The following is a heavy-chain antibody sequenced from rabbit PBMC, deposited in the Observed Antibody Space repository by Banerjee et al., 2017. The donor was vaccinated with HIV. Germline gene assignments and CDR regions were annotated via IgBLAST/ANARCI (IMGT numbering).Heavy chain of an antibody. D-gene: IGHD1-1*01. V-gene: IGHV1S45*01. Sequence: QEQLVESGGGLVQPGASLTLSCTASGFDLSSYYYMCWVRQAPGKRPEWIACIYASSSGITYYANWAKGRFTISKTSSITVTLQMTSLTAADTATYFCARDILPGYYYGMDLWGQGTLVTVS. CDR2: IYASSSGIT. CDR1: GFDLSSYYY. CDR3: ARDILPGYYYGMDL. J-gene: IGHJ6*01.